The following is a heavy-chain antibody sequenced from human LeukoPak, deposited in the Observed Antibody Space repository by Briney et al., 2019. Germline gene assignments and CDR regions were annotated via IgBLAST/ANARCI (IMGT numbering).Heavy chain of an antibody. D-gene: IGHD3-22*01. CDR2: IRNDGKNK. Sequence: GWALRPFCSAVGFTFSSYCNHWGRQAPGKGVEGVAFIRNDGKNKYYADSVQGRFTISRDNSKNTLYLQMNSLRAEDTAVYYCAKGFEYYYDSSGYYNYYYYMDVWGKGTTVTISS. J-gene: IGHJ6*03. CDR3: AKGFEYYYDSSGYYNYYYYMDV. CDR1: GFTFSSYC. V-gene: IGHV3-30*02.